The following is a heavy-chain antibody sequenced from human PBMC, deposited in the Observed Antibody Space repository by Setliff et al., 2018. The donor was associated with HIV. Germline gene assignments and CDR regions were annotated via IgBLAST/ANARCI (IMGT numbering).Heavy chain of an antibody. J-gene: IGHJ4*02. V-gene: IGHV3-20*04. Sequence: PGGSLRLSCAVSGFTFEDYGMSWVRQAPGKGLEWVSGINWNGGSTGYVDSVKGRFTISRDNAKNSLYLQMNSLRAEDMAVYYCATSNYYDTRGYYIRGHDYWGQGTLVTV. CDR3: ATSNYYDTRGYYIRGHDY. D-gene: IGHD3-3*01. CDR1: GFTFEDYG. CDR2: INWNGGST.